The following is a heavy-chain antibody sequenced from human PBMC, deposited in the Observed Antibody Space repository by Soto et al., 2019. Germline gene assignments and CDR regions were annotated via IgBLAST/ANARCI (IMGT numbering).Heavy chain of an antibody. CDR1: GFTFSSYG. CDR3: AKDLRDYDSSGQYYYGMDV. CDR2: ISYDGSNK. J-gene: IGHJ6*02. D-gene: IGHD3-22*01. V-gene: IGHV3-30*18. Sequence: AGGSLRLSCAASGFTFSSYGMHWVRQAPGKGLEWVAVISYDGSNKYYADSVKGRFTISRDNSKNTLYLQMNSLRAEDTAVYYCAKDLRDYDSSGQYYYGMDVWGQGTTVTVSS.